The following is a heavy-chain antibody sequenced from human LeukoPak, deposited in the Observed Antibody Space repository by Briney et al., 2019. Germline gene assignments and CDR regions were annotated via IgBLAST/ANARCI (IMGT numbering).Heavy chain of an antibody. CDR2: IYPGDSDT. Sequence: GESLKISCKGSGYSFTSYWIGWVRQMPGKGLEWMGIIYPGDSDTRYSPSFQGQVTISADKSISTAYLQWSSLKASDTAIYYCARLGYCSSTSCPQHKNWFDPWGQGTLVTVSS. CDR1: GYSFTSYW. D-gene: IGHD2-2*01. J-gene: IGHJ5*02. CDR3: ARLGYCSSTSCPQHKNWFDP. V-gene: IGHV5-51*01.